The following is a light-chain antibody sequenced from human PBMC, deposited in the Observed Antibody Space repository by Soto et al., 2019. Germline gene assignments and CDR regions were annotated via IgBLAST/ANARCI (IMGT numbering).Light chain of an antibody. CDR3: QQYNTYSLT. Sequence: DIQMTQSPSTLSASVGDRLNITCRASQSVSNSLAWYQQKPGKAPKLLIYDASSLESGVPSRFSGSRSGTKFTLTISSLQPDDFATYYCQQYNTYSLTFGGGTKVDIK. CDR2: DAS. J-gene: IGKJ4*01. CDR1: QSVSNS. V-gene: IGKV1-5*01.